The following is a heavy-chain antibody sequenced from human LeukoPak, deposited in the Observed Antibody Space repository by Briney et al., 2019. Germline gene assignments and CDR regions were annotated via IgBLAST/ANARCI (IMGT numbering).Heavy chain of an antibody. CDR1: GYSISSGYY. D-gene: IGHD1-26*01. Sequence: SETLSLTCTVSGYSISSGYYWGWIRQPPGKGLEWIGSIYHSGSTYYNPSLKSRVTISVDTSKNQFSLRLSSVTAADTAVYYCARDYRLTHIQYWGQGTLVTVSS. CDR2: IYHSGST. V-gene: IGHV4-38-2*02. CDR3: ARDYRLTHIQY. J-gene: IGHJ1*01.